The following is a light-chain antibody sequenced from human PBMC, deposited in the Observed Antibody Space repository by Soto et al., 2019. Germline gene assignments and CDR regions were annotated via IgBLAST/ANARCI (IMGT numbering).Light chain of an antibody. CDR1: SSDVGGSNY. Sequence: QSALTQPASVSGSPGQSITISCTGSSSDVGGSNYVSWFQQHPGKAPELMIYDVSNRPSGVSNRFSGSKSGNTASLTISGLQAEDEADYYCSSYTTSGTGVFGGGTKLTVL. J-gene: IGLJ3*02. CDR3: SSYTTSGTGV. V-gene: IGLV2-14*01. CDR2: DVS.